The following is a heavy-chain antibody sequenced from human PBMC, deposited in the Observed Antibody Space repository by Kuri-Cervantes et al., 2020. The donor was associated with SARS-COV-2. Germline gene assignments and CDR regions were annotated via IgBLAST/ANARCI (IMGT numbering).Heavy chain of an antibody. V-gene: IGHV1-18*04. Sequence: ASVKVSCKASGYTFTSYGISWVRQAPGQGLEWMGWISAYNGNTNYTQKLQGRVTMTTDTSTSTAYMELRSLRSDDTAVYYCARDPGYSSSWTLDYWGQGTLVTVSS. CDR3: ARDPGYSSSWTLDY. D-gene: IGHD6-13*01. J-gene: IGHJ4*02. CDR1: GYTFTSYG. CDR2: ISAYNGNT.